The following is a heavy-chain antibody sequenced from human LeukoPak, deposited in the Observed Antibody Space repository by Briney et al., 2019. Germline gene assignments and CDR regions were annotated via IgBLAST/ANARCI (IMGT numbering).Heavy chain of an antibody. Sequence: GGSLTLSCAASGFTFSSYGMHWVSQAPGKGLEWVAVIWYDGSNKYYADSVKGRFTISRDNSKNTLYLQMNSLRAEDTAVYYCARDNTAMSAFDYWGQGTLVTVSS. J-gene: IGHJ4*02. CDR3: ARDNTAMSAFDY. D-gene: IGHD5-18*01. V-gene: IGHV3-33*01. CDR2: IWYDGSNK. CDR1: GFTFSSYG.